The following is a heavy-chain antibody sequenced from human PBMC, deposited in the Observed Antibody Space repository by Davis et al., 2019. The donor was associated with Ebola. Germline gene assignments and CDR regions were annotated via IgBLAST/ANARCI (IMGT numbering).Heavy chain of an antibody. CDR1: GGSISSGGYY. J-gene: IGHJ4*02. Sequence: SETLSPTCTVSGGSISSGGYYWSWIRQHPGKGLEWIGYIYYSGSTYYNPSLKSRVTISVDTSKNQFSLKLSSVTAADTAVYYCARFSGYSYGSRYYFDYWGQGTLVTVSS. CDR3: ARFSGYSYGSRYYFDY. D-gene: IGHD5-18*01. V-gene: IGHV4-31*03. CDR2: IYYSGST.